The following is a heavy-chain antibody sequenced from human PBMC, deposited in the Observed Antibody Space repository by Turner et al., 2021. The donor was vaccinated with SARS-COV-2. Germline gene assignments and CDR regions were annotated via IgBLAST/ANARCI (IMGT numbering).Heavy chain of an antibody. CDR2: ISSYDGANT. CDR1: GFTFIQYT. J-gene: IGHJ4*02. CDR3: ARDRGNWEQELDY. V-gene: IGHV3-30*04. Sequence: QVQLVESGGAVVQPGRSLRLSCAASGFTFIQYTIHWVRLAPGKGLEWVTLISSYDGANTHYADSVKGRFTVSRDNSKNTVYLQLNNLRPEDTAMYYCARDRGNWEQELDYWGQGTLVTVSS. D-gene: IGHD1-26*01.